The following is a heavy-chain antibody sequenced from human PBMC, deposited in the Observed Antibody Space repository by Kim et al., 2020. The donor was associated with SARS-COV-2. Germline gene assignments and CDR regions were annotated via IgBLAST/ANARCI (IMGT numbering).Heavy chain of an antibody. Sequence: GGSLRLSCSASGFTFSTYAMHWVRQAPGKGLEYVSAISTNGGSTYYADSVKGRFTISRDNSKNTLYLQMSSLRAEDTAVYYCVKGRGAYYYYGMDVWGQGTTVTVSS. J-gene: IGHJ6*02. V-gene: IGHV3-64D*09. CDR1: GFTFSTYA. CDR2: ISTNGGST. D-gene: IGHD1-26*01. CDR3: VKGRGAYYYYGMDV.